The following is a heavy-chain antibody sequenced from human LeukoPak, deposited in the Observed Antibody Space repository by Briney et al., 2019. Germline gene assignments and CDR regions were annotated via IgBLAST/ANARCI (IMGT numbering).Heavy chain of an antibody. D-gene: IGHD3-9*01. CDR1: GFTFSSYG. Sequence: PGGSLRLSCAASGFTFSSYGMSWVRQAPGKGLEWVSAISGSGGSTYYADSVKGRFTISRDNSKNTLYLQMNSLRAEDTAVYYCAKGGLLLRYSYFDYWGQGTLVTVSS. CDR2: ISGSGGST. V-gene: IGHV3-23*01. CDR3: AKGGLLLRYSYFDY. J-gene: IGHJ4*02.